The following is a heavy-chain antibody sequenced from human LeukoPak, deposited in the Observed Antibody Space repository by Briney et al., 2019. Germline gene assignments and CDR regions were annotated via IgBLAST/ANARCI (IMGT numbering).Heavy chain of an antibody. J-gene: IGHJ6*02. CDR2: IYPVDSDT. CDR1: GYSFTFTKNW. CDR3: ARHLATVTASRQYYYYGMDV. D-gene: IGHD4-17*01. Sequence: ESLKISCKASGYSFTFTKNWIGWVRQVPGKGLEWMGIIYPVDSDTRYNPSFQGQVTISVDKSISTTYLQWSSLKASDTAIYYCARHLATVTASRQYYYYGMDVWGQGTTVTVSS. V-gene: IGHV5-51*01.